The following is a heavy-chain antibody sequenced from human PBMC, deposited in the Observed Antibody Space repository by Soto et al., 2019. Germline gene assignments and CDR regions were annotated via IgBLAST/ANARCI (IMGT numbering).Heavy chain of an antibody. CDR3: ASGYYHGSRSYYTLDV. D-gene: IGHD3-10*01. V-gene: IGHV1-2*02. Sequence: ASVKVSCKASGYTFTGYYMHWVRQAPGQGLEWMGWINPNSGGTNYAQKFQGRVTMTRDTSISTAYMELSRLRSDDTAVYYCASGYYHGSRSYYTLDVWGQGTTLPVSS. J-gene: IGHJ6*02. CDR1: GYTFTGYY. CDR2: INPNSGGT.